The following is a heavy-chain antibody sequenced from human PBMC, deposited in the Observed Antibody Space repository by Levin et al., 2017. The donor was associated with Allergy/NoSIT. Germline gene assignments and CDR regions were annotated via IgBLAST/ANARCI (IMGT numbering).Heavy chain of an antibody. Sequence: GGSLRLSCAASGFSFSDYAMNWVRQAPGKGPEWVSGISGGGGSTYYADSAKGRFTISRDNSKNTLYLQMNSLRAEDTAVYYCAKAIVGYCSGGSCEDAFDIWGQGTMVTVSS. V-gene: IGHV3-23*01. CDR1: GFSFSDYA. CDR2: ISGGGGST. D-gene: IGHD2-15*01. J-gene: IGHJ3*02. CDR3: AKAIVGYCSGGSCEDAFDI.